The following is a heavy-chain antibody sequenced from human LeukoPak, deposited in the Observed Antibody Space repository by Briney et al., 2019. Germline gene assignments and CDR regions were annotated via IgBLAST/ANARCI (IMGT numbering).Heavy chain of an antibody. D-gene: IGHD6-6*01. Sequence: SGYTFTSSRIHWVRQAPGKRLEWVAVISYDGSNKYYADSVKGRFTISRDNSKNTLYLQMNSLRAEDTAVYYCAKDTEYLPHYWGQGTLVTVSS. CDR3: AKDTEYLPHY. J-gene: IGHJ4*02. CDR1: GYTFTSSR. CDR2: ISYDGSNK. V-gene: IGHV3-30*18.